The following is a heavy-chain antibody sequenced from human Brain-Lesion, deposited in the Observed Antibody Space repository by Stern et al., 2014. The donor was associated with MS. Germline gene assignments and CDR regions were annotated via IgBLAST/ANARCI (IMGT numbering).Heavy chain of an antibody. Sequence: VQLVESGPGLVKPSQTLSLSCTVSGGSISSGGYYWSWIRQPAGKGLEWIGRIFNSGSTSYNPSLKSRVTISIETSQNQFSLRLNSMTAADTAVYYCARGRVVPGFQYYATDVWGQGTTVIVSS. CDR1: GGSISSGGYY. CDR3: ARGRVVPGFQYYATDV. J-gene: IGHJ6*02. CDR2: IFNSGST. V-gene: IGHV4-61*02. D-gene: IGHD2-2*01.